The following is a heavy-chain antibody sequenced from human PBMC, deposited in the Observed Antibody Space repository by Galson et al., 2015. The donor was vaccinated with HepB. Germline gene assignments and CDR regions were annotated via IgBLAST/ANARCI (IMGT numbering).Heavy chain of an antibody. D-gene: IGHD3-22*01. CDR1: GGSISSGSYY. CDR2: IYPSGST. CDR3: ARGRTYYYDNSGYYANWFDP. V-gene: IGHV4-61*02. J-gene: IGHJ5*02. Sequence: TLPLTCTVSGGSISSGSYYWSWIRQPAGKGLEWVGRIYPSGSTNYNPSLKSRVTISVDTSKNQFSLRLSSVTAADTAVYYCARGRTYYYDNSGYYANWFDPWGQGTLVTVSS.